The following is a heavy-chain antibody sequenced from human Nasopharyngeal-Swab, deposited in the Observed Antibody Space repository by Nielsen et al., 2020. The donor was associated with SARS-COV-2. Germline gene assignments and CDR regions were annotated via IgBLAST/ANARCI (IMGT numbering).Heavy chain of an antibody. D-gene: IGHD6-19*01. CDR2: IKQGGSEN. CDR3: ATAGGWYFDY. Sequence: GGSLRLSWAASGFTFSNYWMNWVRQAPRKGLEWVAKIKQGGSENYYVASVKGRFTISRDNAKNSLYLQMDSLRAEDTAVYYCATAGGWYFDYWGQGTLVTVSS. V-gene: IGHV3-7*03. CDR1: GFTFSNYW. J-gene: IGHJ4*02.